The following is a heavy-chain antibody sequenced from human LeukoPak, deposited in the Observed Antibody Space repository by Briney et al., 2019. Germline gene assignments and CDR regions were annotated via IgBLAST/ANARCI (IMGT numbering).Heavy chain of an antibody. CDR3: ARYCSGGSCYLDY. Sequence: SETLSLTCTASGGSISSSSYYWGWIRQPPGKGLEWIVSIYYSGSTYYNPSLKSRVTISVDTSKNQFSLKLSSVPAADTAVYYCARYCSGGSCYLDYWGQGTLVTVSS. D-gene: IGHD2-15*01. CDR1: GGSISSSSYY. V-gene: IGHV4-39*01. J-gene: IGHJ4*02. CDR2: IYYSGST.